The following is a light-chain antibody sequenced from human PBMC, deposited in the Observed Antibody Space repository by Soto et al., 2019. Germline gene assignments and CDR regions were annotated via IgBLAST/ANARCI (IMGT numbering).Light chain of an antibody. CDR2: DAS. Sequence: DIQMTQSPSTLSTSVGDRVTITCRASQSISNWLAWYQQKPGKAPKLLIYDASSLQTGVPSRFSGSGSGTEFTLTISSLQPDDFAIDYCQQYNTFSQTFGQGTKLETK. V-gene: IGKV1-5*01. CDR1: QSISNW. CDR3: QQYNTFSQT. J-gene: IGKJ2*01.